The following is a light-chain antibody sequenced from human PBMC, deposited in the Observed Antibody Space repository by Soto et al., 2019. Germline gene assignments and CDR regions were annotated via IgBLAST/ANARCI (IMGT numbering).Light chain of an antibody. V-gene: IGKV3-20*01. CDR3: QQYDRSPLT. CDR1: QSVGRNF. Sequence: EIVLTQSPGTLSLSPGERATLSCRASQSVGRNFLAWYQQKPGQAPRLLIYGASSRATGIPDRFSGSGSGTDFTLTISRLEPEDFAMYYCQQYDRSPLTFGGGTKVEIK. CDR2: GAS. J-gene: IGKJ4*01.